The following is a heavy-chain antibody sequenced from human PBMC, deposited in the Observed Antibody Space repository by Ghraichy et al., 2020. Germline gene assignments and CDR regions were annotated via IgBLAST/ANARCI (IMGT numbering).Heavy chain of an antibody. CDR2: ISAYNGNT. J-gene: IGHJ4*02. CDR3: ARDVSSSWYSSPDY. Sequence: ASVKVSCKASGYTFTSYGISWVRQAPGQGLEWMGWISAYNGNTNYAQKLQGRVTMTTDTSTSTAYMELRSLRSDDTAVYYCARDVSSSWYSSPDYWGQGTLVTVSS. D-gene: IGHD6-13*01. CDR1: GYTFTSYG. V-gene: IGHV1-18*01.